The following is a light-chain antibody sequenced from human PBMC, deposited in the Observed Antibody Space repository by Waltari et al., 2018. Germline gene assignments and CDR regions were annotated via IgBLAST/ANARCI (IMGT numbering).Light chain of an antibody. CDR2: WAS. V-gene: IGKV4-1*01. Sequence: DIVMTQSPDSLAVSLGESATINCKSSQSVLYSSNNKNYVAGYQQKPGQPPKSLIYWASTRDSGVPDRFSGSGSGTDFTLSFSSLPPEDVAVYYCQQYYNTPQTFGPGTEVEIK. CDR3: QQYYNTPQT. CDR1: QSVLYSSNNKNY. J-gene: IGKJ1*01.